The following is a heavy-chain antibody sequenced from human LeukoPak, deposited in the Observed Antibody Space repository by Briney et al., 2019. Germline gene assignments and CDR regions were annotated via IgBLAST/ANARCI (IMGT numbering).Heavy chain of an antibody. D-gene: IGHD6-19*01. CDR3: ARGGSGWHYDY. V-gene: IGHV3-48*04. J-gene: IGHJ4*02. CDR1: GGSMRSNS. Sequence: ETLSLTYTVSGGSMRSNSFYWGWIRQAPGKGLEWVSYISSSGSTIYYADSVKGRFTISRDNAKNSLYLQMNSLRAEDTAVYYCARGGSGWHYDYWGQGTLVTVSS. CDR2: ISSSGSTI.